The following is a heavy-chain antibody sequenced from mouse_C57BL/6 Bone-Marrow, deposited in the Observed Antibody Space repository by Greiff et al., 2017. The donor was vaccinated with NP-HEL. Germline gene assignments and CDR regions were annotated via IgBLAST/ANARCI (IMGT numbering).Heavy chain of an antibody. CDR1: GFTFTDHT. V-gene: IGHV1-78*01. CDR3: ARLNYGSSTGAMDY. D-gene: IGHD1-1*01. J-gene: IGHJ4*01. Sequence: VQLLQSDAELVQPGASVKISCTVSGFTFTDHTIHWIKQRPEQGLEWIGYIYPRDGSTKYNAKFTGKATLTADKYSSTAYMQLNSLTSEDSAVYFCARLNYGSSTGAMDYRGQGTSVTVSS. CDR2: IYPRDGST.